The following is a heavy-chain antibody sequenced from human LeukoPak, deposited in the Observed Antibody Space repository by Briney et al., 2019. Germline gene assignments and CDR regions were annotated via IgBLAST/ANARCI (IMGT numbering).Heavy chain of an antibody. D-gene: IGHD4-23*01. J-gene: IGHJ6*02. Sequence: SETLSLTCTVSSGSISSIHYYWSWIRQPPGKGLEWIGYIYYSGSTYYNPSLQSRVTISVDTSKNQFSLKLRFVTAADTAEYYCARESTVITGQGRIFTGNYHGMDVWGHGTTVIVSS. CDR1: SGSISSIHYY. CDR2: IYYSGST. CDR3: ARESTVITGQGRIFTGNYHGMDV. V-gene: IGHV4-30-4*01.